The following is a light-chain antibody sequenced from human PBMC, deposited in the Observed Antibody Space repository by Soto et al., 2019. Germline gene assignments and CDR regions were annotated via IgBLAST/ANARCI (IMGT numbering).Light chain of an antibody. Sequence: IHMTQTPSSLSTSVVDRVTITCRASQRIIIYLNWYCQKPGKAPELLIYSASNLQSGVPSRFSGSGSGTDFTLTISSLQPEDFATKSGDPSFIITTFG. V-gene: IGKV1-39*01. J-gene: IGKJ2*01. CDR3: DPSFIITT. CDR1: QRIIIY. CDR2: SAS.